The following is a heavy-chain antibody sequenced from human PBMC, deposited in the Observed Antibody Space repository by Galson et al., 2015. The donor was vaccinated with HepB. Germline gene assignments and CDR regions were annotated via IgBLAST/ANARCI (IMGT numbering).Heavy chain of an antibody. V-gene: IGHV3-23*01. CDR1: GFTFTSDA. D-gene: IGHD3-10*01. Sequence: SLRLSCAASGFTFTSDAVRWVRQAPGKGLEWVSSISGVGRRTYYAGSVKGRFTISRDNSKNTLFLQMNSLRAEDTAVYFCTRDALGRGLIITYFFDYWGQGTLVTVSS. J-gene: IGHJ4*02. CDR2: ISGVGRRT. CDR3: TRDALGRGLIITYFFDY.